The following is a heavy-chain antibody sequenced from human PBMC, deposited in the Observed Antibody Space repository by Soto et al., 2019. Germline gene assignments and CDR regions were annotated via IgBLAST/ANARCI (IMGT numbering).Heavy chain of an antibody. V-gene: IGHV3-30*18. J-gene: IGHJ4*02. CDR3: AKGGYSSGWYNQFDY. CDR2: ISYDGSNK. Sequence: GGSLRLSCAASGFTFSSYGMYWVRQAPGKGLEWVAAISYDGSNKYYADSVKGRFTISRDNSKNTLYLQMNSLRAEDTAVYYCAKGGYSSGWYNQFDYWGQGTLVTVSS. CDR1: GFTFSSYG. D-gene: IGHD6-19*01.